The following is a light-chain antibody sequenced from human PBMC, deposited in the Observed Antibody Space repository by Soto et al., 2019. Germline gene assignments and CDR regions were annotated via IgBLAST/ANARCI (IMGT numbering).Light chain of an antibody. CDR3: QQYGSSPET. Sequence: EIVLTQSPGTLSLSPGERATLSCRASQSVSSSYLAWYQQKPGQAPRLLIYGASSRATGIPDRFSGSGSGTDFTLTISRLEPEAFAVYYCQQYGSSPETFGQGTNVDIK. V-gene: IGKV3-20*01. CDR2: GAS. CDR1: QSVSSSY. J-gene: IGKJ1*01.